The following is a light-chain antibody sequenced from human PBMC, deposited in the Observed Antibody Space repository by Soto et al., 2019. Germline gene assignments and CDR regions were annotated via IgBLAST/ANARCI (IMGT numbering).Light chain of an antibody. V-gene: IGKV1-5*01. J-gene: IGKJ1*01. CDR3: QHYNSYSEA. Sequence: IQFTQSPSTLPASVGDRVTLTCRASQSISNWLAWYQQKPGTAPKLLIYHASILETAVPSRFSGNGSGTEFTLTISSLQPDDFATYYCQHYNSYSEAFGQGTKVDIK. CDR2: HAS. CDR1: QSISNW.